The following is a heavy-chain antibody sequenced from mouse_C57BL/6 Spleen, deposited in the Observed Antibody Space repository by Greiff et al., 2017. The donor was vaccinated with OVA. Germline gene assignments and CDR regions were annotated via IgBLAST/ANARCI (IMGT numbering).Heavy chain of an antibody. CDR2: IDPSDSET. J-gene: IGHJ3*01. CDR3: ARGDYSNPTWFAY. CDR1: GYTFTSYW. V-gene: IGHV1-52*01. Sequence: VKLQQPGAELVRPGSSVKLSCKASGYTFTSYWMHWVKQRPIQGLDWIGNIDPSDSETHYNQKFKDKATLTVDKSSSTAYMQLSSLTSEDSAVYYCARGDYSNPTWFAYWGQGTLVTVSA. D-gene: IGHD2-5*01.